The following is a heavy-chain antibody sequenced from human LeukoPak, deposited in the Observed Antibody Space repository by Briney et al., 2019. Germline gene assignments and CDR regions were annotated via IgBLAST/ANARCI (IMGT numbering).Heavy chain of an antibody. CDR1: GGTLSRYA. CDR2: IIPIFGTT. V-gene: IGHV1-69*13. Sequence: SVKVSCKASGGTLSRYAISWVRQAPGQGPEWMGGIIPIFGTTNYAQKFQGRVTITADESTSTAYMELSSLRSEDTAVYYCARIVGIASRGYFDYWGQGTLVTVSS. D-gene: IGHD3-10*01. CDR3: ARIVGIASRGYFDY. J-gene: IGHJ4*02.